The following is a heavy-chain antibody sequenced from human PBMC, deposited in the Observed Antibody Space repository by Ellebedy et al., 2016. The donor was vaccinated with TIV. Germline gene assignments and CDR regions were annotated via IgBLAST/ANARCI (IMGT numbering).Heavy chain of an antibody. CDR2: MKQDGREE. Sequence: GGSLRPSCSASGFTFSNYWMTWVRQAPGKGLEWVANMKQDGREEYYMDSVKGRFIISRDNAKNSLYLQMNSLRAEDTAVYYCARDLGHSGYDLFDSWGQGTLVTVSA. D-gene: IGHD5-12*01. CDR1: GFTFSNYW. V-gene: IGHV3-7*03. CDR3: ARDLGHSGYDLFDS. J-gene: IGHJ4*02.